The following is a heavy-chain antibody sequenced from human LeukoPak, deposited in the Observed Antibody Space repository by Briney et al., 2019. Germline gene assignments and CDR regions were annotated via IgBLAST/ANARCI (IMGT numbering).Heavy chain of an antibody. V-gene: IGHV3-30*02. D-gene: IGHD2-2*01. CDR3: AKDPGRYCSSTSCSKGY. Sequence: GGSLRLSCAASGFTFSSYGMHWVRQAPGKGLEWVAFIRYDGSNKYYADSVKGRFTISRDNSKNTLYLQMNSLRAEDTAVYYCAKDPGRYCSSTSCSKGYWGQGTLVTVSS. CDR1: GFTFSSYG. J-gene: IGHJ4*02. CDR2: IRYDGSNK.